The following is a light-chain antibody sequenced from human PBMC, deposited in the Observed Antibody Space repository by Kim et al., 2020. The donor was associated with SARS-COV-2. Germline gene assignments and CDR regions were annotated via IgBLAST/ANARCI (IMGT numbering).Light chain of an antibody. J-gene: IGLJ3*02. CDR1: SLRSYY. CDR2: GNN. V-gene: IGLV3-19*01. CDR3: NSRDSSGNLLV. Sequence: ALGQTVRITCQGDSLRSYYAFWYQQKPGQAPVLVIFGNNNRPSGIPERFSGSSSGNTASLTITRAQAEDEADYYCNSRDSSGNLLVFGGGTKLTVL.